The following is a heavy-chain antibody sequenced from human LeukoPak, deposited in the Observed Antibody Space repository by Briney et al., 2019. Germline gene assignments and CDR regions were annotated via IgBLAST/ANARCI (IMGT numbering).Heavy chain of an antibody. D-gene: IGHD3-3*01. CDR2: IYYSGST. J-gene: IGHJ4*02. Sequence: SETLSLTCTVSGGSISSYYWSWIRQPPGKGPEWIGYIYYSGSTNYNPSLKSRVTISVDTSKNQFSLKLSSVTAADTAVYYCARSLRIFYFDYWGQGTLVTVSS. CDR1: GGSISSYY. CDR3: ARSLRIFYFDY. V-gene: IGHV4-59*01.